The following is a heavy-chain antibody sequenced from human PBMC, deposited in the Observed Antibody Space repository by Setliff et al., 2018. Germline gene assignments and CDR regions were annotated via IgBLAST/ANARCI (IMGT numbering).Heavy chain of an antibody. Sequence: TLSLTCTVSGASISSYYWSWIRQPPGKGLEWIGYIYYGGTTNYNPSLKSRVTISVDTAKTQFSLKVSSVTAADTAVYYCARGVSSVSWTPRYWGRGILVTVSS. CDR1: GASISSYY. V-gene: IGHV4-59*08. D-gene: IGHD6-19*01. CDR3: ARGVSSVSWTPRY. J-gene: IGHJ4*02. CDR2: IYYGGTT.